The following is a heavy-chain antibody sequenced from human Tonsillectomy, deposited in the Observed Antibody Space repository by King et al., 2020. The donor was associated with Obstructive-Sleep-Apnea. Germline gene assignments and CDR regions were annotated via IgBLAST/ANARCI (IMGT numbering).Heavy chain of an antibody. V-gene: IGHV3-30*18. CDR1: GFTFSSYG. D-gene: IGHD6-19*01. CDR3: AKTPEVGWDDYVDS. J-gene: IGHJ4*02. CDR2: ISFDGSNR. Sequence: QLVQSGGGVVQPGRSLRLSCAASGFTFSSYGMHWVRQAPGKGLEWVAVISFDGSNRYYTDSVKGRFTISRDNSKNTLYLQMNSLRAEDTAVYYCAKTPEVGWDDYVDSWGQGTLVTVSS.